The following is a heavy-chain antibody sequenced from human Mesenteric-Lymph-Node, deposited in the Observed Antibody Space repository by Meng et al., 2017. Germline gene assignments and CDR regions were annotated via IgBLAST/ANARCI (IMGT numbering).Heavy chain of an antibody. J-gene: IGHJ4*02. V-gene: IGHV4-39*07. Sequence: SETLSLTCIVSGASISSTFFYWGWIRQPPGKGLEWIGSISYTGNTYYNPSLQSRVIISTDTSKNQFSLKLSSVTAADTAVYYCAGGYSYAGFDYWGQGTLVTVSS. CDR2: ISYTGNT. D-gene: IGHD5-18*01. CDR3: AGGYSYAGFDY. CDR1: GASISSTFFY.